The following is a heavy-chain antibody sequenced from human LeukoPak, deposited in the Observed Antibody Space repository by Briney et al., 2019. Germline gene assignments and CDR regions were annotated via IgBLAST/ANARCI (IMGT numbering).Heavy chain of an antibody. V-gene: IGHV1-69*04. J-gene: IGHJ4*02. CDR3: ARKALGSGSYSIDY. CDR2: IIPILGIA. Sequence: SVKVSCKASGGTFSSNAISWVRQAPGQGLEWMGRIIPILGIANYAQKFQGRVTITADKSTSTAYMELSSLRSEGTAVYYCARKALGSGSYSIDYWGQGTLVTVSS. CDR1: GGTFSSNA. D-gene: IGHD1-26*01.